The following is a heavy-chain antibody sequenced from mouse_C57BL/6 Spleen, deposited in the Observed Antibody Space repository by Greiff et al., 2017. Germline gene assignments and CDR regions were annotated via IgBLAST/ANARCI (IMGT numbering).Heavy chain of an antibody. J-gene: IGHJ4*01. CDR3: ARKLYYYGSSYDYYAMDY. CDR2: IWSGGST. D-gene: IGHD1-1*01. CDR1: GFSLTSYG. Sequence: QVQLQQSGPGLVQPSQSLSITCTVSGFSLTSYGVHWVRQSPGKGLEWLGVIWSGGSTDYNAAFISRLIISKDNSKSQVFFKMNSLQADDTAIYYCARKLYYYGSSYDYYAMDYWGQGTSVTVSS. V-gene: IGHV2-2*01.